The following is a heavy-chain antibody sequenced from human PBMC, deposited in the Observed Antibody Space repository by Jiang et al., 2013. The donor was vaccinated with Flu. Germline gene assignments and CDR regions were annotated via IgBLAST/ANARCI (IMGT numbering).Heavy chain of an antibody. CDR1: GYTFATYT. CDR3: ARELNSFDN. CDR2: INAGNYT. Sequence: SGAEVKKPGASVKVSCKASGYTFATYTIHWVRQAPGQGLEWMGWINAGNYTKYSQKFQDRATITRDTFANTAYMELSSLRSEDTAVYYCARELNSFDNWGQGTLVTVSS. V-gene: IGHV1-3*01. J-gene: IGHJ4*02.